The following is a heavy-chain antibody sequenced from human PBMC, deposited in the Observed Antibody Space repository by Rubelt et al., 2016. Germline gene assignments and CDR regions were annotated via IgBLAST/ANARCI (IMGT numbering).Heavy chain of an antibody. J-gene: IGHJ4*02. Sequence: VQPGGPLRLSCAASGFSFSSFWLYWVRQAPGKGLEWVANIKQDGSEIHYVDSVKGRFTISRDNAKNSLYLQMNSLRAEDTAVYYCARDKGWYDSSPYYFDYWGQGTLVTVAS. V-gene: IGHV3-7*01. CDR3: ARDKGWYDSSPYYFDY. CDR2: IKQDGSEI. D-gene: IGHD3-22*01. CDR1: GFSFSSFW.